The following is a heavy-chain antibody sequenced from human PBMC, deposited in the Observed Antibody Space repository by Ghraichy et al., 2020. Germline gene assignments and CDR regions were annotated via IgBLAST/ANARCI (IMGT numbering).Heavy chain of an antibody. CDR1: GDSINSYS. V-gene: IGHV4-4*07. CDR2: IFTSGST. J-gene: IGHJ6*02. D-gene: IGHD1-14*01. CDR3: ARGHYNSRLYFHNVDI. Sequence: SETLSLTCTVSGDSINSYSWSWIRQSAAKGLEWIGRIFTSGSTHYNPSLKSRVTMSADTSKNQVSLKLDSVTAADTAVYYCARGHYNSRLYFHNVDIWGQGTSVTVSS.